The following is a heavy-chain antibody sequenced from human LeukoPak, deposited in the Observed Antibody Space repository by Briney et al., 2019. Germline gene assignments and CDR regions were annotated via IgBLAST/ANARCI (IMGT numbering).Heavy chain of an antibody. V-gene: IGHV4-4*02. CDR3: ARASHDYGDYSHFDY. Sequence: SGTLSLTCAVSGGSISSSNWWSWVRQPPGKGLEWIGEIYHSGSTNYNPSLKSRVTISVDKSKNQFSLKLSSVTAADTAVYYCARASHDYGDYSHFDYWGQGTLVTVSS. D-gene: IGHD4-17*01. J-gene: IGHJ4*02. CDR2: IYHSGST. CDR1: GGSISSSNW.